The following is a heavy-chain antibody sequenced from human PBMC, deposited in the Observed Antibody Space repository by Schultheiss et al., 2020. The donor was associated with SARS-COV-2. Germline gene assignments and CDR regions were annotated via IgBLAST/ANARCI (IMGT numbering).Heavy chain of an antibody. D-gene: IGHD1-26*01. CDR1: GFTFDDYA. V-gene: IGHV3-9*01. CDR3: TRSSDAFDI. CDR2: ISWNSGST. Sequence: GGSLRLSCAASGFTFDDYAMHWVRQAPGKGLEWVSGISWNSGSTGYADSVKGRFTISKDNAKNSLYLQMNSLRAEDTALYYCTRSSDAFDIWGHGTMVTVSS. J-gene: IGHJ3*02.